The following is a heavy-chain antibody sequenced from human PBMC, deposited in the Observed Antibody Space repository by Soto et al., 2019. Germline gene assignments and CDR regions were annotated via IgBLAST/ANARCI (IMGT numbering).Heavy chain of an antibody. CDR2: IRQDGGAQ. J-gene: IGHJ4*02. Sequence: EVQLVESGGGLAQPGGSLRLSCVASGFTFTTYWMSWVRQAPGKGLEWVANIRQDGGAQYNVDSVKGRFTISRDNAKNSVYLQMDSLRAEDTAVYYCVRGGHGSGSYLVSYWGQGILVTVSS. CDR3: VRGGHGSGSYLVSY. CDR1: GFTFTTYW. V-gene: IGHV3-7*03. D-gene: IGHD3-10*01.